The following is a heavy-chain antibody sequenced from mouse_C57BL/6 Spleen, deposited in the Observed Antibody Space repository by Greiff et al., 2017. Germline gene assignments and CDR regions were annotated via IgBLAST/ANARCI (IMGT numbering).Heavy chain of an antibody. D-gene: IGHD1-1*01. CDR3: AREGYYGSSFAY. V-gene: IGHV1-64*01. J-gene: IGHJ3*01. Sequence: QVQLQQPGAELVKPGASVKLSCKASGYTFTSYWMHWVKQRPGQGLEWIGMIHPNSGSTNYNEKFKSKATLTVDKSSSTAYMQLSSLTSEDAAFYYCAREGYYGSSFAYWGQGTLVTVSA. CDR1: GYTFTSYW. CDR2: IHPNSGST.